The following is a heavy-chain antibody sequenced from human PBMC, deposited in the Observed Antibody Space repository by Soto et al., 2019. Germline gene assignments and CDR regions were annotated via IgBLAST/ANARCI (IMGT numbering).Heavy chain of an antibody. D-gene: IGHD7-27*01. Sequence: EMQLLESGGGLVQPGGSLRLSCAASGFTFSSYAMSWVRQPPGKGLEWVSGSSGSGDSTYYADSVKGRFTIYRDNSKNTLYLQMNSLRAEDTAVYYCAKANGDSTRRYYYGMDVRGQGTTVTVSS. CDR1: GFTFSSYA. CDR3: AKANGDSTRRYYYGMDV. V-gene: IGHV3-23*01. J-gene: IGHJ6*02. CDR2: SSGSGDST.